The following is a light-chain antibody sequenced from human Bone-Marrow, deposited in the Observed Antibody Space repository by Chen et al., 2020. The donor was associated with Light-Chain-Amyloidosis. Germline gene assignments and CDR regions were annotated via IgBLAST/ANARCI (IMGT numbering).Light chain of an antibody. V-gene: IGLV1-40*01. CDR3: QSYDGNLKIYV. CDR2: TNS. J-gene: IGLJ1*01. CDR1: RANFGAGLA. Sequence: QSLLTQPPSVSGAPAQRVTISCTGNRANFGAGLAVHWYQQLPGKAPKLLISTNSDRPSGVPDRFSGSKSGASASLAITGLQADDEGDYYCQSYDGNLKIYVFGTGTKVTVL.